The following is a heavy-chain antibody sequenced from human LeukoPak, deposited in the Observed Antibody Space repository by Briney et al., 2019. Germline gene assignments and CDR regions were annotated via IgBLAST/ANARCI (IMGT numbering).Heavy chain of an antibody. V-gene: IGHV3-23*01. CDR2: IPRNGGST. CDR3: AKAPRFGDHAAEYFYYYMDV. Sequence: PGGSLRLSCAASGFTFSSYAMSWVRQAPGKGLEWVSSIPRNGGSTYYADSAKGRFTISRDNSKNTLYVQMNSLRVDDTAVYYCAKAPRFGDHAAEYFYYYMDVWGKGTTVTVSS. J-gene: IGHJ6*03. D-gene: IGHD3-16*01. CDR1: GFTFSSYA.